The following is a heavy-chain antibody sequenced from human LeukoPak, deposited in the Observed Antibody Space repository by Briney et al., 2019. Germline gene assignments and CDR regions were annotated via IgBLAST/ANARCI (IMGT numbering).Heavy chain of an antibody. CDR1: GFTFSSYS. V-gene: IGHV3-21*01. CDR3: ARDRAGYSYGTYFDC. J-gene: IGHJ4*02. D-gene: IGHD5-18*01. Sequence: PGGSLRLSCAASGFTFSSYSMNWVRQAPGKGLEWVSSISSTSNYISYADSLKGRFTISRDNAKNSLYLQMNSLRAEDTAVYYCARDRAGYSYGTYFDCWGQGTPVTVSS. CDR2: ISSTSNYI.